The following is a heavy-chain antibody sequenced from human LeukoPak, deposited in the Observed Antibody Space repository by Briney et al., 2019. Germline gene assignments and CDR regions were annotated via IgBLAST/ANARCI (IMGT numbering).Heavy chain of an antibody. Sequence: PSQTLSLTCAVSGGSISSGGYSWSWTRQPPGKGLEWIGYIYHSGSTYYNPSLKSRVTISVDRSKNQFSLKLSSVTAADTAVYYCASFHPMVRVFDYWGQGTLVTVSS. V-gene: IGHV4-30-2*01. CDR2: IYHSGST. D-gene: IGHD3-10*01. J-gene: IGHJ4*02. CDR3: ASFHPMVRVFDY. CDR1: GGSISSGGYS.